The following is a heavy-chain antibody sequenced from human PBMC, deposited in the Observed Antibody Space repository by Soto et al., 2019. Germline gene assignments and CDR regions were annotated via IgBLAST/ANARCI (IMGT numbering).Heavy chain of an antibody. CDR3: ARAQKSGYSGYDYEYYFDD. Sequence: GASVKVSCKASGYTFTGYYMHWVRQAPGQGLEWMGWINPNSGGTNYAQKFQGWVTMTRDTSISTAYMELSRLRSDDTAVYYCARAQKSGYSGYDYEYYFDDWGQGTLVTVSS. J-gene: IGHJ4*02. CDR2: INPNSGGT. V-gene: IGHV1-2*04. CDR1: GYTFTGYY. D-gene: IGHD5-12*01.